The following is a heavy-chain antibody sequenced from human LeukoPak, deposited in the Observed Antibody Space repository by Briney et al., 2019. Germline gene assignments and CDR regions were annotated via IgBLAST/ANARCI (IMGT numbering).Heavy chain of an antibody. D-gene: IGHD6-6*01. CDR3: AKNFFSSSSVGPDY. J-gene: IGHJ4*02. CDR1: GFTFSDYD. Sequence: GGSLRLSCAASGFTFSDYDMHWVRQAPGKGLEWVAIISYDGSNKYYADSVKGRFTISRDNSKKTLYLQMNSLRAEDTAVYYCAKNFFSSSSVGPDYWGQGTLVTVSS. CDR2: ISYDGSNK. V-gene: IGHV3-30*18.